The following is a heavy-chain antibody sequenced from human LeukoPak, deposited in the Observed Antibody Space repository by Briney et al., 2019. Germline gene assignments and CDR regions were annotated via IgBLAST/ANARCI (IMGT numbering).Heavy chain of an antibody. J-gene: IGHJ4*02. D-gene: IGHD6-19*01. CDR2: IKEDETEK. Sequence: GGSLRLSCAASGFSFSSTWMTWVRQAPGKGLEWVANIKEDETEKYYLDSVKGRFTISRDNAKNSLYLQMKSLRGEDTALYYCVKGGSSGWNYYFDYWGQGTLVTVSS. V-gene: IGHV3-7*03. CDR3: VKGGSSGWNYYFDY. CDR1: GFSFSSTW.